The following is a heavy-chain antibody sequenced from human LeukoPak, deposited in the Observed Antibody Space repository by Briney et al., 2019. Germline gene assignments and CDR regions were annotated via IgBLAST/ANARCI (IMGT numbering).Heavy chain of an antibody. CDR1: GFTFATYV. CDR2: VGGDGRVT. D-gene: IGHD5-24*01. Sequence: GGSLRLSCAASGFTFATYVMTWVRQAPGRGLEWVSSVGGDGRVTYYADSVKGRFTISRDNSKNTIFLQMNSLRVEDTAVYYCAKGISADGYNFERGADYWGQGAQVIVSS. V-gene: IGHV3-23*01. CDR3: AKGISADGYNFERGADY. J-gene: IGHJ4*02.